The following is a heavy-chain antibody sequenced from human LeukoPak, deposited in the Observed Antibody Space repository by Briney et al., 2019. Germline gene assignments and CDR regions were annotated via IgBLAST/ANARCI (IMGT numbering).Heavy chain of an antibody. V-gene: IGHV3-21*01. J-gene: IGHJ5*02. CDR1: GFTFRNYN. Sequence: PGGSLRLSCAASGFTFRNYNMNWVRRAPGKGLEWVSSISGKSNNIYYADSVKGRFTISRDNTKNSLYLQMNSLRAEDTAMYYCVRIPNSANFPNWFDPWGQGTLVTVSS. CDR2: ISGKSNNI. D-gene: IGHD4/OR15-4a*01. CDR3: VRIPNSANFPNWFDP.